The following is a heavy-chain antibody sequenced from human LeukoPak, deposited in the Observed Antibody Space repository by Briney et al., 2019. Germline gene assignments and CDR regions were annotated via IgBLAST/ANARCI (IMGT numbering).Heavy chain of an antibody. CDR2: MNPNSGNT. J-gene: IGHJ6*03. Sequence: ASVKVSCKASGYTFTSYDINWVRQATGQGLEWMGWMNPNSGNTGYAQKLQGRVTMTTDTSTSTAYMELRSLRSDDTAVYYCARVTPWSYYYYYMDVWGKGTTVTVSS. CDR3: ARVTPWSYYYYYMDV. V-gene: IGHV1-8*02. CDR1: GYTFTSYD.